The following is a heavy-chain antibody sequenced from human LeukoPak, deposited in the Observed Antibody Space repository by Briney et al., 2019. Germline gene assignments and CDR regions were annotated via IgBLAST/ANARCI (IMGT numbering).Heavy chain of an antibody. CDR1: GGSISSYY. J-gene: IGHJ4*02. D-gene: IGHD6-19*01. V-gene: IGHV4-59*12. CDR3: ARVARGWNYVDY. CDR2: IYYSGST. Sequence: SETLSLTCTVSGGSISSYYWSWIRQPPGKGLEWIGYIYYSGSTNYNPSLRSRITMSVDTSKNQFSLKLNSVTAADTAVYYCARVARGWNYVDYWGQGTLVTVSS.